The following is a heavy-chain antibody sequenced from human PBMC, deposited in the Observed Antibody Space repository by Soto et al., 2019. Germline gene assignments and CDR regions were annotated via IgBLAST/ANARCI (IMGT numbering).Heavy chain of an antibody. Sequence: GGSLRLSCAASGFTFSNAWMSWVRQAPGKGLEWVGRIKSKTDGGTTDYAAPVKGRFTISRDDSKNTLYLQMNSLKTEDTAVYYCTTDIDTAMYSDAFDIWGQGTMVTVS. CDR1: GFTFSNAW. CDR2: IKSKTDGGTT. D-gene: IGHD5-18*01. CDR3: TTDIDTAMYSDAFDI. J-gene: IGHJ3*02. V-gene: IGHV3-15*01.